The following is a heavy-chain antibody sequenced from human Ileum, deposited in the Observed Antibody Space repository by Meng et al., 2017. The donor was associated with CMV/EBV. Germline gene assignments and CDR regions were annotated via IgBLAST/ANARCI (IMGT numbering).Heavy chain of an antibody. J-gene: IGHJ5*02. Sequence: VRLVQSSTEVKKPGASVKISCKASEFTFSDYHIHWVRQAPGQGLEWMGVINPRDNSVNDAQKLQGRVIMTRDTSTSTVYMELSSLRSEDTAVYYCARDTSVYDLSWWIDPWGQGTLVTVSS. CDR3: ARDTSVYDLSWWIDP. CDR1: EFTFSDYH. D-gene: IGHD5/OR15-5a*01. CDR2: INPRDNSV. V-gene: IGHV1-46*01.